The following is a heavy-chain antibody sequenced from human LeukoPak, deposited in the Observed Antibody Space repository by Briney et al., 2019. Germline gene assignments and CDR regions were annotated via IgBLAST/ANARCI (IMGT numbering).Heavy chain of an antibody. D-gene: IGHD5-18*01. V-gene: IGHV5-51*01. CDR3: ARRSTSMVYLDY. CDR1: GYSFTSYW. CDR2: IYPGDSDT. Sequence: GESLKISCKGSGYSFTSYWIGWVRQMPGKGLELMGIIYPGDSDTRYSPSFQGQVTISADKSITTAYLQWSSLKASDTAMYYCARRSTSMVYLDYWGQVTLVTVSS. J-gene: IGHJ4*02.